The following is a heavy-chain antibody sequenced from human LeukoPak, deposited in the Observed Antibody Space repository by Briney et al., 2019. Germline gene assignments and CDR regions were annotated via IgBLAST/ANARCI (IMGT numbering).Heavy chain of an antibody. V-gene: IGHV3-30*18. D-gene: IGHD6-13*01. CDR3: AKVGEQQLADY. J-gene: IGHJ4*02. CDR1: GFTFSSYG. CDR2: ISYDGSSK. Sequence: GGSLRLSCAASGFTFSSYGVHWVRQAPGKGLEWVAVISYDGSSKYYADSVKGRFTISRDNSKNTLYLQMNSLRGEDTAVYYCAKVGEQQLADYWGQETLVTVSS.